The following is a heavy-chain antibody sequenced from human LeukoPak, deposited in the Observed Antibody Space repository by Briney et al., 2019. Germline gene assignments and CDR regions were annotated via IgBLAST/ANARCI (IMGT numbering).Heavy chain of an antibody. CDR1: GGSISSNY. V-gene: IGHV4-59*12. CDR2: IYYSGNT. D-gene: IGHD4-23*01. CDR3: AKTPPGYYYMDV. Sequence: SETLSLTCTVSGGSISSNYWIWIRQPPGKGLEWIGYIYYSGNTNYNPSLKSRVTISVDKSKRQFSLELSSVTAADTAVFYCAKTPPGYYYMDVWGKGATVTVSS. J-gene: IGHJ6*03.